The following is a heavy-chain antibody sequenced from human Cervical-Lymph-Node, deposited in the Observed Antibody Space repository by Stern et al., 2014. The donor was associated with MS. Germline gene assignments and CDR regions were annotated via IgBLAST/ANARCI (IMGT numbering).Heavy chain of an antibody. V-gene: IGHV1-18*01. CDR3: TRDSGYSSSWSPWYFDY. Sequence: QVQLGQSGAEVKKPGASVKVSCKASGYTFTSYGISWVRQAPGQGLEWMGWISAYNGNTNYAQKLQGRSTMNTEQSTRQTYMELRSLRSDDTAVYYCTRDSGYSSSWSPWYFDYWGQGTLVTVPS. J-gene: IGHJ4*02. D-gene: IGHD6-13*01. CDR1: GYTFTSYG. CDR2: ISAYNGNT.